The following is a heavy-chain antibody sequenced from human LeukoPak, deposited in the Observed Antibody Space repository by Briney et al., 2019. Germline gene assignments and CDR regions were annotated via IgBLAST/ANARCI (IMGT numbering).Heavy chain of an antibody. CDR2: IYYSGST. J-gene: IGHJ5*02. CDR3: ARHGTVLRFLEWLPNWFDP. Sequence: SETLSLTCTVSGGSISSYYWSWIRQPPGKGLEWIGYIYYSGSTNYNPSLKSRVTISVDTSKNQFSLKLSSVTAADTAVYYCARHGTVLRFLEWLPNWFDPWGQGTLVTVSS. CDR1: GGSISSYY. D-gene: IGHD3-3*01. V-gene: IGHV4-59*08.